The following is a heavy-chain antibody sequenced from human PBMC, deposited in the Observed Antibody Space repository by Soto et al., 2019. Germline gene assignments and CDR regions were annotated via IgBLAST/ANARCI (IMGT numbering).Heavy chain of an antibody. CDR1: GFMFSNHG. CDR2: IWSDGNNK. CDR3: VRGDNWNDEASDC. Sequence: QVQLVESGGGVVQPGESLRLSCAASGFMFSNHGMHWVRQAPGKGLEWVAVIWSDGNNKYYADSVKGRFTISRENSKNPVYLQMNSLRAEDTAVYYCVRGDNWNDEASDCWGQGTLVTVSS. D-gene: IGHD1-1*01. J-gene: IGHJ4*02. V-gene: IGHV3-33*01.